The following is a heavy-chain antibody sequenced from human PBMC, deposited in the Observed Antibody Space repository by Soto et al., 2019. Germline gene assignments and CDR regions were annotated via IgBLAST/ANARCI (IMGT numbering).Heavy chain of an antibody. CDR1: GFTFSSYA. V-gene: IGHV3-23*01. J-gene: IGHJ6*02. D-gene: IGHD3-3*01. CDR3: AKGLVWSGYYSNYYYGMDV. Sequence: GGSLRLSCAASGFTFSSYAMSWVRQAPGKGLEWVSAISGSGGSTYYADSVKGRFTISRDNSKNTLYLQMNSLRAEDTAVYYCAKGLVWSGYYSNYYYGMDVWGQGTTVTVSS. CDR2: ISGSGGST.